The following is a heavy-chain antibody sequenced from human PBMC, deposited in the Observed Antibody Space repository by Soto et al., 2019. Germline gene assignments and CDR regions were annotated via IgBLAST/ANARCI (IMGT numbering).Heavy chain of an antibody. CDR1: GYTFTSYY. CDR2: INPSGGST. J-gene: IGHJ3*02. D-gene: IGHD2-15*01. V-gene: IGHV1-46*03. Sequence: AKLSCKASGYTFTSYYMHWVRQAPGQGLEWMGIINPSGGSTSYAQKFQGRVTMTRDTSTSTVYMELSSLRSEDTAVYYCARGGRWPHAFDIWGQGTMVTVSS. CDR3: ARGGRWPHAFDI.